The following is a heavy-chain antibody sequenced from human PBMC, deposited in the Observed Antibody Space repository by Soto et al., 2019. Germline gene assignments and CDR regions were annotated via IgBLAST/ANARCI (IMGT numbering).Heavy chain of an antibody. CDR2: IYSGGST. D-gene: IGHD3-10*01. Sequence: GGSLRLSCAASGFTVSSNYMSWVRQAPGKGLEWVSVIYSGGSTYYADSVKGRFTISRDNSKNTLYLQMNSLRAEDTAVYYCARDRGDGRRGDAFDIWGQGTMVTVSS. CDR1: GFTVSSNY. V-gene: IGHV3-53*01. CDR3: ARDRGDGRRGDAFDI. J-gene: IGHJ3*02.